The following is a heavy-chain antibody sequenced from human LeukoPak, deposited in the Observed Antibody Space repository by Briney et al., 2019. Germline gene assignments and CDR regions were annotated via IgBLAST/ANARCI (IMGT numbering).Heavy chain of an antibody. CDR2: IYYSGST. Sequence: ASETLSLTCTVSGGSISSYYWSWIRQPPGKGLEWIGYIYYSGSTNYNPSLKSRVTISVDTSKNQFSLKLSSVTAADTAVYYCARAKSKKQLVYYYYYYMDVWGKGTTVTISS. V-gene: IGHV4-59*01. CDR1: GGSISSYY. J-gene: IGHJ6*03. CDR3: ARAKSKKQLVYYYYYYMDV. D-gene: IGHD6-13*01.